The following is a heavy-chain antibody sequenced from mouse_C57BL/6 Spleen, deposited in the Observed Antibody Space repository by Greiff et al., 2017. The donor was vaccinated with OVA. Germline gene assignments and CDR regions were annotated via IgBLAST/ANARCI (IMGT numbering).Heavy chain of an antibody. D-gene: IGHD1-1*01. CDR2: ISSGGDYI. CDR1: GFTFSSYA. J-gene: IGHJ4*01. CDR3: TREIYYYGSSYVGYAMDY. V-gene: IGHV5-9-1*02. Sequence: DVKLVESGEGLVKPGGSLKLSCAASGFTFSSYAMSWVRQTPEKRLEWVAYISSGGDYIYYADTVKGRFTISRANARNTLYLQMSSLKSEDTAMYYCTREIYYYGSSYVGYAMDYWGQGTSVTVSS.